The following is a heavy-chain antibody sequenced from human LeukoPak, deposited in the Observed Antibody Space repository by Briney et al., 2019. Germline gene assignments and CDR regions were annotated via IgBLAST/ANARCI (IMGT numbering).Heavy chain of an antibody. Sequence: GASVKVPCKASGGTFSSYAISWVRQAPGQGLEWMGRIIPIFGTANYAQKFQGRVTITADKSTSTAYMELSSLRSEDTAVYYCAREPGIAVAAFDYWGQGTLVTVSS. D-gene: IGHD6-19*01. CDR3: AREPGIAVAAFDY. V-gene: IGHV1-69*06. CDR1: GGTFSSYA. CDR2: IIPIFGTA. J-gene: IGHJ4*02.